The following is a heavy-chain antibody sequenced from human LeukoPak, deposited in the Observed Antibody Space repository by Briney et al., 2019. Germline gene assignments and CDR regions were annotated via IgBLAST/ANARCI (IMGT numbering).Heavy chain of an antibody. J-gene: IGHJ6*02. CDR2: MNQDGSAK. CDR1: GFTFSDSW. CDR3: ATYTHWVAGDV. Sequence: GGSLRLSCAASGFTFSDSWMSWVRQAPGKGLEWMANMNQDGSAKGYVDSVKGRFTISRDNARNSLYLQMGSLRPEDTAVYYCATYTHWVAGDVWGQGTTVTVSS. V-gene: IGHV3-7*01. D-gene: IGHD3-16*01.